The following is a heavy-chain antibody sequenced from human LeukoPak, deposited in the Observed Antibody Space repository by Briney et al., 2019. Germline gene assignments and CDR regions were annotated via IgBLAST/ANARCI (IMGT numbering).Heavy chain of an antibody. D-gene: IGHD3-3*01. Sequence: AGGSLRLSCAASGFTFSSYWMSWVRQAPGKGLEWVANIKQDGSEKYYVDSVKGRFTISRDNAKSSLYLQMNSLRAEDTAVYYCARDYDFWSGYMPRMDVWGKGTTVTVSS. CDR3: ARDYDFWSGYMPRMDV. V-gene: IGHV3-7*01. CDR2: IKQDGSEK. J-gene: IGHJ6*03. CDR1: GFTFSSYW.